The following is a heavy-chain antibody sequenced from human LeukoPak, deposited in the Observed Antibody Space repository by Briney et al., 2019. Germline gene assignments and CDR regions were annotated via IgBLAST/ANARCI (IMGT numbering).Heavy chain of an antibody. V-gene: IGHV3-49*04. Sequence: GGSLRLSCTASGFTFGDYAMSWVRQAPGKGLEWVGFIRSKAYGGTTEYAASVKGRFTISRDDSKSIAYLQMNSLKTEDTAVYYCTRTTVTTADWWFDPWGQGTLVTVPS. D-gene: IGHD4-17*01. CDR3: TRTTVTTADWWFDP. CDR2: IRSKAYGGTT. J-gene: IGHJ5*02. CDR1: GFTFGDYA.